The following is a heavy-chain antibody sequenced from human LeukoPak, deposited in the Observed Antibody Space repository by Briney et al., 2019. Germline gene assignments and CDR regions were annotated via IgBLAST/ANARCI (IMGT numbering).Heavy chain of an antibody. Sequence: SVTVSCKASGGTFSSYAISWVRQAPGQGLEWMGGIIPIFGTANYAQKFQGRVTITADESTSTAYMELSSLRSEDTAVYYCARVPYCSGGSCYSKWGQGTLVTVSS. V-gene: IGHV1-69*01. D-gene: IGHD2-15*01. CDR1: GGTFSSYA. J-gene: IGHJ4*02. CDR2: IIPIFGTA. CDR3: ARVPYCSGGSCYSK.